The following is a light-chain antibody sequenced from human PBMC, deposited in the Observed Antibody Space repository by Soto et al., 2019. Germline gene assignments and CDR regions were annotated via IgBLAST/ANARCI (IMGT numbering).Light chain of an antibody. Sequence: EIVLTQSPGTLSLSPGERATLSCRASHTISSSYLAWYQQKPGQAPRLLMYGISRRATGIPDRFSGSGSGTDFTLTITRLEPEDIAVYYCQLYGMSPQTFGQGTKVDIK. CDR1: HTISSSY. J-gene: IGKJ1*01. V-gene: IGKV3-20*01. CDR2: GIS. CDR3: QLYGMSPQT.